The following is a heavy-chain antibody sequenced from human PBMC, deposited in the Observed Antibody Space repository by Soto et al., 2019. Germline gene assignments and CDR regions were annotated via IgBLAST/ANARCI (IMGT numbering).Heavy chain of an antibody. CDR3: VRDLDGSGSYYTDY. V-gene: IGHV1-18*01. D-gene: IGHD3-10*01. CDR2: TRPNNGNT. Sequence: QIQLVQSGAEVKKPGASVKVYCKASGYTFSIYGINWVRQAPGQVLEWMGWTRPNNGNTKYAQNLQGRVTMTTDPSTSTAYMELRSLRPDDTAVYYCVRDLDGSGSYYTDYWGQGTLVTVSS. CDR1: GYTFSIYG. J-gene: IGHJ4*02.